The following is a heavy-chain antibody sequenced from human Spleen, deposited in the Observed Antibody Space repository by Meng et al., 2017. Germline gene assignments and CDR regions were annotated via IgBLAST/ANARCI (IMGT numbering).Heavy chain of an antibody. CDR1: GGTFSSYA. D-gene: IGHD2-15*01. CDR3: ARKSGGGVAYGMDV. V-gene: IGHV1-69*05. J-gene: IGHJ6*02. Sequence: SVKVSCKASGGTFSSYAISWVRQAPGQGLEWMGGIIPIFGTANYAQKFQGRVTITTDESTSTAYMELSGLLSEDTAVYYCARKSGGGVAYGMDVWGQGTTVTVSS. CDR2: IIPIFGTA.